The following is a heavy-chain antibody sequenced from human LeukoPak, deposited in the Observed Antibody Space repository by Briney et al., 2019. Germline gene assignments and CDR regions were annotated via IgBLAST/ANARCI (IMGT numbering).Heavy chain of an antibody. CDR2: SNHFGST. CDR3: ARGRLQLWSFPLPYNHYAIDV. D-gene: IGHD5-18*01. V-gene: IGHV4-34*01. J-gene: IGHJ6*02. Sequence: SETLSLTCAVSGESFSGYFWTWIRQPPGKGLEWIGESNHFGSTDYNPSLKSRVTISVDTSKKQSSLNVRSVTDADTAVYFCARGRLQLWSFPLPYNHYAIDVWGQGTTVTVSS. CDR1: GESFSGYF.